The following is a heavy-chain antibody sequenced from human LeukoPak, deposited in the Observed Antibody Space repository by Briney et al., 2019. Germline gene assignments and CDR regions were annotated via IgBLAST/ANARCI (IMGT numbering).Heavy chain of an antibody. D-gene: IGHD1-1*01. J-gene: IGHJ6*02. V-gene: IGHV3-53*01. Sequence: PGGSLRLSCAASGFTVSNNYMSWVRQAPRKGLEWVSVIYSGGSTYYADSVKGRFTISRDNFKNTLYLQMNSLRAEDTAVYYCASQLDPYYYYYGMDVWGQGTTVTVSS. CDR3: ASQLDPYYYYYGMDV. CDR1: GFTVSNNY. CDR2: IYSGGST.